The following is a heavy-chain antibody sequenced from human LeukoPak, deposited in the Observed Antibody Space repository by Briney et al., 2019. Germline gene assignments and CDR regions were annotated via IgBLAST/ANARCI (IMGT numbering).Heavy chain of an antibody. J-gene: IGHJ4*02. CDR1: GFTFSSYW. D-gene: IGHD6-13*01. CDR2: IKQDGSEK. Sequence: GGSLRLSCAASGFTFSSYWMSWVRQAPGKGLEWVANIKQDGSEKYYVDSVKGRFTISRDNAKNSLYLQMNSLRAEDTAVYYCARGQRGVAAAGNFDYWAQEPLVPVSS. V-gene: IGHV3-7*04. CDR3: ARGQRGVAAAGNFDY.